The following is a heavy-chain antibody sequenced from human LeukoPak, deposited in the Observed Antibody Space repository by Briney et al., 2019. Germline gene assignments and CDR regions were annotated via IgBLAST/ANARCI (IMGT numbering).Heavy chain of an antibody. CDR1: GGSISSYY. J-gene: IGHJ3*02. CDR3: ARDPPDYYDSSHDAFDI. CDR2: IYTSGST. D-gene: IGHD3-22*01. V-gene: IGHV4-4*07. Sequence: SETLSLTCTVSGGSISSYYWSWIRQPAGKGLEWIGRIYTSGSTNYNPSLKSRVTMSVDTSKNQFSLKLSSVTAADTAVYYCARDPPDYYDSSHDAFDIWGQGTMVTVSS.